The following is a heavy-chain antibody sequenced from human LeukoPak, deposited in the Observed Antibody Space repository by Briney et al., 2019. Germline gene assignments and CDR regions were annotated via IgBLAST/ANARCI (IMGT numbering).Heavy chain of an antibody. J-gene: IGHJ6*02. CDR1: GFSFSNYG. D-gene: IGHD6-13*01. V-gene: IGHV3-30*03. CDR3: ARVPGIAATAYYYYSMDV. Sequence: PGGSLRLSCAVSGFSFSNYGMHWVRQAPGKGLEWVAVISYDGRNKNYADSVKGRFTISRDNSKNTLYLQMNSLRPEDTAVYYCARVPGIAATAYYYYSMDVWGQGTTVTVSS. CDR2: ISYDGRNK.